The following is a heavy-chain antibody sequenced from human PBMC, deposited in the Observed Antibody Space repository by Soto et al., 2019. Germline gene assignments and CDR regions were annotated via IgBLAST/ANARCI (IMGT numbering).Heavy chain of an antibody. J-gene: IGHJ4*02. CDR3: ARGSGSYYAY. V-gene: IGHV4-61*01. CDR2: ISYSGST. D-gene: IGHD1-26*01. Sequence: LETLSLTCTVSGSSVSSGNYYWSWIRQPPGKGLECIGYISYSGSTNYNPSLKSRVTISIDTSKNQFSLKLSSVTAADTAVYYCARGSGSYYAYWGQGTQVTVSS. CDR1: GSSVSSGNYY.